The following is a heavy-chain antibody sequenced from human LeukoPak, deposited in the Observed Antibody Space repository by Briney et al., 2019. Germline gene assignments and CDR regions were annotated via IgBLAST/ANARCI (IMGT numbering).Heavy chain of an antibody. V-gene: IGHV3-48*02. Sequence: GGSLRLSCATSGFTFSPYGMNWVRQAPGEGLEWVSYITSSGTTIYYADSVKGRFSISRDNAKNSMYLQMNSLRDEDTAVYYCASIRSGGGYYYGSSGYSSCFDYWGQGTLVTVSS. D-gene: IGHD3-22*01. CDR1: GFTFSPYG. J-gene: IGHJ4*02. CDR2: ITSSGTTI. CDR3: ASIRSGGGYYYGSSGYSSCFDY.